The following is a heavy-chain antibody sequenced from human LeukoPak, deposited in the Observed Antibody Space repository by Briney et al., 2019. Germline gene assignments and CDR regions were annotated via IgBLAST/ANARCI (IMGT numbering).Heavy chain of an antibody. CDR2: IRYDGSNK. V-gene: IGHV3-30*02. CDR1: GFTFSSYG. Sequence: GGSLRLSGAASGFTFSSYGMHWVRQAPGKGLEWVAFIRYDGSNKYYADSVKGRFTISRDNSKNTLYLQMNSLRAEDTAVYYCAKDSVNYDFWSEDNWFDPWGQGTLVTVSS. J-gene: IGHJ5*02. CDR3: AKDSVNYDFWSEDNWFDP. D-gene: IGHD3-3*01.